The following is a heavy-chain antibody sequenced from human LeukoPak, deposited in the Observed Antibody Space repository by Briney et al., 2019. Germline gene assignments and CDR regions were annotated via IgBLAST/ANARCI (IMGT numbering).Heavy chain of an antibody. Sequence: PGGSLRLSCAASGFTFCSYAMSWVRQAPGKGLEWVSAISGSGGSTYYADSVKGRFTISRGNSKNTLYLQMNSLRAEDTAVYYCATYSSSWYCFDYWGQGTLVTVSS. CDR2: ISGSGGST. CDR3: ATYSSSWYCFDY. D-gene: IGHD6-13*01. V-gene: IGHV3-23*01. CDR1: GFTFCSYA. J-gene: IGHJ4*02.